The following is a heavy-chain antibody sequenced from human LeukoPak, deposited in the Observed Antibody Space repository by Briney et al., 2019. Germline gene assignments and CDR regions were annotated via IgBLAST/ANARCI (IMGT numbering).Heavy chain of an antibody. CDR3: ARVYGSGIYYYYYGMDV. J-gene: IGHJ6*02. D-gene: IGHD3-10*01. CDR1: GGSTSSYY. V-gene: IGHV4-34*01. Sequence: SETLSLTCTVSGGSTSSYYWSWIRKPPGKGLEWIGEINHSGSTNYNPSLKSRVTISVDTSKNQFSLKLSSVTAADTAVYYCARVYGSGIYYYYYGMDVWGQGTTVTVSS. CDR2: INHSGST.